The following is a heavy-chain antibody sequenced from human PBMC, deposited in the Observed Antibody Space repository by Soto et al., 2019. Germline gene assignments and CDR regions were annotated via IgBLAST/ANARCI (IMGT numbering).Heavy chain of an antibody. D-gene: IGHD6-13*01. J-gene: IGHJ6*02. CDR2: IYYSGST. CDR3: DRSGVLYSSSWYRNYYYYYGMDV. CDR1: GGSISSGDYY. Sequence: QVQLQESGPGLVKPAQTLSLTCTVSGGSISSGDYYWSWIRQPPGQGLEWIGYIYYSGSTYYHPSLKSRVTKSVDTSKNQFYLKLSSVTAADTAVYYCDRSGVLYSSSWYRNYYYYYGMDVWGQGTTVTVSS. V-gene: IGHV4-30-4*01.